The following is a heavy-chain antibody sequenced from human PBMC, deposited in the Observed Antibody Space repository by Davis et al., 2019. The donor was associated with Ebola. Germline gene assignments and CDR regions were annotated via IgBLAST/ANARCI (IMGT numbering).Heavy chain of an antibody. J-gene: IGHJ4*02. CDR2: ISSSGSTT. V-gene: IGHV3-48*03. D-gene: IGHD6-19*01. CDR1: GFTFSSYE. Sequence: GESLKISCAASGFTFSSYEMNWVRQAPGKGLEWVSYISSSGSTTYYADSVKGRFTISRDNAKNSLYLQMNSLRDEDTAVYYCARPTRAGYSSGWNDYWGQGTLVTVSS. CDR3: ARPTRAGYSSGWNDY.